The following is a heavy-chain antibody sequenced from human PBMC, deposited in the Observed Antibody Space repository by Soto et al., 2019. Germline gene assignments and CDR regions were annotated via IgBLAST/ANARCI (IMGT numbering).Heavy chain of an antibody. D-gene: IGHD3-22*01. CDR1: GFSFKDFA. CDR2: ISHDESKT. V-gene: IGHV3-30*04. CDR3: ARIHHSRGYSYDH. Sequence: GGSLRLSCAASGFSFKDFAMHWVRQAPGKGLEWVALISHDESKTNHADSVKGRFSISRDNARNTLYLQMNSLRSEDTAVYYCARIHHSRGYSYDHWGQGTLVTVSS. J-gene: IGHJ4*02.